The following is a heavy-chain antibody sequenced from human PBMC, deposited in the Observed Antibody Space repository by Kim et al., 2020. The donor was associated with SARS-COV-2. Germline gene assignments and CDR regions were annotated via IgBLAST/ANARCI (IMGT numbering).Heavy chain of an antibody. CDR2: MNPNSGNT. Sequence: ASVKVSCKASGYTFTSFDINWVRQATGQGLEWVGWMNPNSGNTGYAQKFQGSVTMTSNTSESTAYMELSSLTYEDTAVYYCVRGGLQWFGEDYWGQGTLVTVTS. D-gene: IGHD3-10*01. CDR3: VRGGLQWFGEDY. CDR1: GYTFTSFD. J-gene: IGHJ4*02. V-gene: IGHV1-8*01.